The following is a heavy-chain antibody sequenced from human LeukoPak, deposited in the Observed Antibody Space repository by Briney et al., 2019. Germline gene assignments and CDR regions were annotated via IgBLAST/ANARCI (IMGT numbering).Heavy chain of an antibody. Sequence: SVKVSCKASVGTFSSYAISWVRQAPGQGLEGMGGIIPIFCTANYEQKFQGRVTITTDESTSKAYMELSSLRSEDTAVYYCARSPYCSSTSCYTFFGTNYYYMDVWGKGTTVTVSS. J-gene: IGHJ6*03. D-gene: IGHD2-2*02. CDR1: VGTFSSYA. CDR3: ARSPYCSSTSCYTFFGTNYYYMDV. V-gene: IGHV1-69*05. CDR2: IIPIFCTA.